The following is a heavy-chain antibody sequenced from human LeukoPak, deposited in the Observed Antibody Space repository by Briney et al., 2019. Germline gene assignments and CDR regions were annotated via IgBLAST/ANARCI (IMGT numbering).Heavy chain of an antibody. Sequence: VAPVKVSCKASGYTFTSYYMHWVRQAPGQGLEWMGIINPSGGSTSYAQKFQGRVTMTRDTSTSTVYMELSSLRSEDTAVYYCARDRVDLHAFDIWGQGTMVTVSS. CDR2: INPSGGST. CDR1: GYTFTSYY. V-gene: IGHV1-46*01. CDR3: ARDRVDLHAFDI. J-gene: IGHJ3*02. D-gene: IGHD3-9*01.